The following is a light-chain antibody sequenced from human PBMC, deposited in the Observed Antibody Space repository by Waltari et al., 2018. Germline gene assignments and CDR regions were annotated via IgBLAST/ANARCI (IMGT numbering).Light chain of an antibody. V-gene: IGLV2-23*02. CDR2: EVR. CDR1: TSAVGSYNL. J-gene: IGLJ2*01. CDR3: CSYGGASIRV. Sequence: QSALTQPASVSGSPGQSITISCTATTSAVGSYNLVSWYRQHPGEAPKLIIYEVRKRPSGVSDRFSGSKSGNTASLTISGLQAEDEADYYCCSYGGASIRVFGGGTKLTVL.